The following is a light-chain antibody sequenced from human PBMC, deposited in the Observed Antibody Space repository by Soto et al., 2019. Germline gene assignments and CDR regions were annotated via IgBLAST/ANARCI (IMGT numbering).Light chain of an antibody. CDR3: QAYDSSLSGYV. CDR2: GNS. J-gene: IGLJ1*01. Sequence: QSVLTQPPSVSGAPGQRVTISCTGSSSNIGAGYDVHWYQQLPGTAPKVLIYGNSNRPSGVPDRFSGSKSGTSASLAITGLQAEAEADYYCQAYDSSLSGYVFGTGTKVTVL. CDR1: SSNIGAGYD. V-gene: IGLV1-40*01.